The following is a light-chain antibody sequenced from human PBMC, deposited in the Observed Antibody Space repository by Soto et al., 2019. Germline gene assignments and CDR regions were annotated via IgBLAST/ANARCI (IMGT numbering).Light chain of an antibody. J-gene: IGKJ1*01. CDR2: GAA. CDR3: QQYNNWPLT. Sequence: EIVMTQSPATLSVSPGERATLSCKASQSVSSNLACWQQQPAQAPRLLIYGAASRTTGITARFCGSGSGTEFTPTISSLQSEDFAVDYCQQYNNWPLTFGQGTKVDIK. CDR1: QSVSSN. V-gene: IGKV3-15*01.